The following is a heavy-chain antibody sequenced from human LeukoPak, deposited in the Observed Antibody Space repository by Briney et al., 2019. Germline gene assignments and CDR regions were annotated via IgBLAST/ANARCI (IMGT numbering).Heavy chain of an antibody. J-gene: IGHJ4*02. D-gene: IGHD4-17*01. V-gene: IGHV4-59*12. CDR3: ARVYGDPTLDY. CDR2: IYYSGST. CDR1: GGSISSYY. Sequence: PSETLSLTCTVSGGSISSYYWSWIRQPPGKGLEWIGYIYYSGSTNYNPSLKSRVTISVDTSKNQFSLKLSSVTAADTAVYYCARVYGDPTLDYWGQGTLVTVSS.